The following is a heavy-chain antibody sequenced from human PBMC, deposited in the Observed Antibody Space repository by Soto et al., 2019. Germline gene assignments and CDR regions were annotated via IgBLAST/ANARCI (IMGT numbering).Heavy chain of an antibody. V-gene: IGHV4-61*01. Sequence: PXETLSLTCTVSGGSFSSGSYYWSWIRQPPGKGLEWIGYIYYSGSTNYNPSLKSRVTISVDTSKNQFSLKLSSVTAADTAVYYCARKPYGMDVWGQGTTVTVSS. CDR1: GGSFSSGSYY. J-gene: IGHJ6*02. CDR3: ARKPYGMDV. CDR2: IYYSGST.